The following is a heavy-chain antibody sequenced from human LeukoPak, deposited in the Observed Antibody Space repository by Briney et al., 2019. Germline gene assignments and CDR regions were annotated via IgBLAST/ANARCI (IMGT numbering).Heavy chain of an antibody. Sequence: GESLKISCKGSGYSFTSYWIGWVRQMPGKGLEWMGIIYPGDSDTRYSPSFQGQVTISADKSISTAYLQWSSLKASDTAMYYCARGSPVVVPAAIDAFDIWGQGTMVTVSS. CDR3: ARGSPVVVPAAIDAFDI. J-gene: IGHJ3*02. CDR2: IYPGDSDT. V-gene: IGHV5-51*01. CDR1: GYSFTSYW. D-gene: IGHD2-2*02.